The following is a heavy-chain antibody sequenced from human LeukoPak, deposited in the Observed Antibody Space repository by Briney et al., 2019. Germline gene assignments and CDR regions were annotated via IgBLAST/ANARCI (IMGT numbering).Heavy chain of an antibody. CDR1: GFTFSSYS. J-gene: IGHJ4*02. CDR3: ARDLTGPYDH. D-gene: IGHD3-22*01. V-gene: IGHV3-74*01. Sequence: GGSLRLSRAASGFTFSSYSMNWVRQAPGKGLVWVARINVEGNYIDYAESVKGRFTISRDSAKNTLFLQMNSLRVEDTAVYSCARDLTGPYDHWGQGTLVTVSS. CDR2: INVEGNYI.